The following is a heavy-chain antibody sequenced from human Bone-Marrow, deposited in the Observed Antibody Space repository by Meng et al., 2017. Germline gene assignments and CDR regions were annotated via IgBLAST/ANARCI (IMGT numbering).Heavy chain of an antibody. CDR3: ARDFDYYDSSGYYYDTGYFDY. Sequence: SETLSLTCTVSGGSITSRTYYWGRIRQPPGKGPEWIGSLYYSGSAFYNPSLTSRVTISVDTSKNQFSLMLSSVTAADTAVYYCARDFDYYDSSGYYYDTGYFDYWGQGTLVT. D-gene: IGHD3-22*01. V-gene: IGHV4-39*07. J-gene: IGHJ4*02. CDR2: LYYSGSA. CDR1: GGSITSRTYY.